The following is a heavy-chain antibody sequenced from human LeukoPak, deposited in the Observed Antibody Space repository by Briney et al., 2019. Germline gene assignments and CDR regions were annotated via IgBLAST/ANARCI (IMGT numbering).Heavy chain of an antibody. V-gene: IGHV4-34*01. CDR2: INHSGST. J-gene: IGHJ6*03. D-gene: IGHD1-26*01. Sequence: SETLSLTCAVHGGSFSGYYWSWIRQPPGKGLEWIGEINHSGSTNYNPSLKSRVTISVDTSKNQFSLKLSSVTAADTAFYYCASQGHHGKIVGTTLSYFYMDVWGKGTTVTVSS. CDR1: GGSFSGYY. CDR3: ASQGHHGKIVGTTLSYFYMDV.